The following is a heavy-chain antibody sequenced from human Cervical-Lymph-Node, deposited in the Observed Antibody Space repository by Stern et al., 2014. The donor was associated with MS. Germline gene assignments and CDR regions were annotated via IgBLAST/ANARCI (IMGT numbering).Heavy chain of an antibody. CDR3: ARDGNSYGLGDGFDY. Sequence: EVHLVESGGGLVKPGGSLRLSCAASGFTFSSYSMNWVRQAPGKGLEWVSSISSSSSYISYADSVKGRFTISRDNAKNSLYLQMNSLRAEDTAVYYCARDGNSYGLGDGFDYWGQGTLVTVSS. J-gene: IGHJ4*02. D-gene: IGHD5-18*01. CDR2: ISSSSSYI. V-gene: IGHV3-21*01. CDR1: GFTFSSYS.